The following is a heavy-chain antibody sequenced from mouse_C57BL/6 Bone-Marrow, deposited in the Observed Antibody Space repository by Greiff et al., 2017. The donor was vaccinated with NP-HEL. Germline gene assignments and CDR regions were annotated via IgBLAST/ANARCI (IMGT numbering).Heavy chain of an antibody. Sequence: QVQLQQSGPELVKPGASVKISCKASGYAFSSSWMNWVKQRPGKGLEWIGRLYPGDGDTNSNGKFKGKATLTADKSSSTAYMQLSSLTSEDSAFYFCARYAYGNYEGDYFDYWGQGTTRTVAS. CDR1: GYAFSSSW. J-gene: IGHJ2*01. V-gene: IGHV1-82*01. CDR2: LYPGDGDT. D-gene: IGHD2-1*01. CDR3: ARYAYGNYEGDYFDY.